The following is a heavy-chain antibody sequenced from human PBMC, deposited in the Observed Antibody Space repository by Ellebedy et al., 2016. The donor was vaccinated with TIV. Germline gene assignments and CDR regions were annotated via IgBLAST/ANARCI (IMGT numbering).Heavy chain of an antibody. CDR2: INPYTGGT. D-gene: IGHD5-12*01. CDR3: ARVVVAAIGD. V-gene: IGHV1-2*02. Sequence: AASVKVSCKASGYTFTISFIHWVRQAPGQGLEWMGWINPYTGGTNYAQKFQGRVTMTRDTSISTAFMEMRRLRSDGTAVYYCARVVVAAIGDWGQGTLVTVSS. CDR1: GYTFTISF. J-gene: IGHJ4*02.